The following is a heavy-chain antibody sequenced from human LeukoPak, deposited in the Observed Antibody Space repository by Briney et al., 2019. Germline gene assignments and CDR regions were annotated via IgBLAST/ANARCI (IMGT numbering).Heavy chain of an antibody. D-gene: IGHD3-10*01. J-gene: IGHJ4*02. CDR3: ASHHYGPFDY. V-gene: IGHV4-30-2*06. CDR1: GGPISSGGYS. Sequence: NPSETLSLTCAVSGGPISSGGYSWSWIRQSPEKGLEWNGYIYPSGRTYYNPSLKSRLNMSLDKSKSQFSLKMSSVTAADTAMYYCASHHYGPFDYWGQGTLITVSS. CDR2: IYPSGRT.